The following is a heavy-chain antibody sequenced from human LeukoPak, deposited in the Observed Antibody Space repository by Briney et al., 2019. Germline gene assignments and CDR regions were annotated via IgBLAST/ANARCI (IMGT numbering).Heavy chain of an antibody. CDR2: IKQDGSAK. J-gene: IGHJ4*02. V-gene: IGHV3-7*03. CDR3: ARRYFDS. CDR1: GFTFSDYW. Sequence: GGSLRLSCAASGFTFSDYWMHWVRQAPGKGLEWVANIKQDGSAKYYVDSVKGRFTISRDNAKNSLYLQMNSLRAEDTAVYYCARRYFDSWGQGTLVTVSS.